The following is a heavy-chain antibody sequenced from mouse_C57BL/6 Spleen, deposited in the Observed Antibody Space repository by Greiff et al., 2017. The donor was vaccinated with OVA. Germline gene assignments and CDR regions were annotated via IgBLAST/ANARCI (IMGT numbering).Heavy chain of an antibody. D-gene: IGHD2-1*01. J-gene: IGHJ2*01. CDR3: ARVSGYGNYRFDY. CDR1: GYTFTSYW. CDR2: IDPSDSYT. Sequence: QVQLQQSGAELVMPGASVKLSCKASGYTFTSYWMHWVKQRPGQGLEWIGEIDPSDSYTNYNQKFKGKSTLTVDKSSSTAYMQLSSLTSEDSAVYYCARVSGYGNYRFDYWGQGTTLTVSS. V-gene: IGHV1-69*01.